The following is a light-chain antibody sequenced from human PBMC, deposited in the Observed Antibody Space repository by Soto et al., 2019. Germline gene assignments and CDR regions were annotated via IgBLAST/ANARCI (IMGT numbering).Light chain of an antibody. CDR3: SSYTSSSTYV. J-gene: IGLJ1*01. CDR1: SSDLGGYNS. CDR2: EVS. Sequence: QSALTQPASVSGSPGQSITISCTGTSSDLGGYNSVSWYQQHPGKAPKLMIYEVSNRPSGVSDRFSGSKSGNTASLTISGLRAEDEADYYCSSYTSSSTYVFGTGTKLTVL. V-gene: IGLV2-14*01.